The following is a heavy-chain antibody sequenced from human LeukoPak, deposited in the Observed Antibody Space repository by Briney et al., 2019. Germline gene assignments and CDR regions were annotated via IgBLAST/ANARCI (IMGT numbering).Heavy chain of an antibody. CDR3: ARVSKVAGHQDYYYGMDV. D-gene: IGHD6-19*01. V-gene: IGHV3-30-3*01. J-gene: IGHJ6*02. CDR1: GFTFSSYA. Sequence: GGSLRLSCAASGFTFSSYAMHWVRQAPGKGLEWVAVISYDGSNKYYADSVKGRFTISRDNSKNTLYLQTNSLRAEDTAVYYCARVSKVAGHQDYYYGMDVWGQGTTVTVSS. CDR2: ISYDGSNK.